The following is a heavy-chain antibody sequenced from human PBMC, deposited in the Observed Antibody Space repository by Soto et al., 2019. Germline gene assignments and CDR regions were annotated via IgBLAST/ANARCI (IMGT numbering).Heavy chain of an antibody. V-gene: IGHV1-46*01. J-gene: IGHJ4*02. CDR1: GYTFSNYF. CDR2: INPSGDST. CDR3: ARQLSDYFDH. Sequence: QVQLVQSGAEVKKPGASVKVACKAYGYTFSNYFMHWVRQAPGQGLEWMGMINPSGDSTNYAQKLQGSVTMTRDTSTSTVYMELSSLTSEDTAVYYCARQLSDYFDHWGQGTLVTVSS. D-gene: IGHD1-1*01.